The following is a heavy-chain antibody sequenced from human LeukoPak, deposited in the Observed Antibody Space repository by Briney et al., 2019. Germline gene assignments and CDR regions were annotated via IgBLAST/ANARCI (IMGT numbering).Heavy chain of an antibody. J-gene: IGHJ4*02. CDR2: IKQDGSEK. Sequence: PGGSLRLSCVASGFIFSNYWMTWVRQAPGKGLEGVANIKQDGSEKYYVDSVKGRFTISRDNAKNSLYLQMNSLRAEDTAVYYCARHYRYDFWSGYEDYWGQGTLVTVSS. CDR3: ARHYRYDFWSGYEDY. CDR1: GFIFSNYW. V-gene: IGHV3-7*03. D-gene: IGHD3-3*01.